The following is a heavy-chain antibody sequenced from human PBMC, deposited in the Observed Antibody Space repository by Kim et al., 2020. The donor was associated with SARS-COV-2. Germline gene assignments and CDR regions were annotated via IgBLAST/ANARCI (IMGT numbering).Heavy chain of an antibody. CDR3: ASTYVAAAGKGY. Sequence: YYADSVRGRFTISRDNAKTSLYLQMDSVRAEDTAVCYWASTYVAAAGKGYWGQGTLVTVSS. J-gene: IGHJ4*02. V-gene: IGHV3-11*04. D-gene: IGHD6-13*01.